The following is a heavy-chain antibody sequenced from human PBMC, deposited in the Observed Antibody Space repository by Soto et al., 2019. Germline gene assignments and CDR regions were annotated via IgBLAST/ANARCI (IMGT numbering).Heavy chain of an antibody. CDR2: IYYSGST. CDR1: GGSISSGDYY. D-gene: IGHD3-9*01. J-gene: IGHJ6*03. CDR3: ARSLGDILTGSPGNMDV. Sequence: PSETLSLACTVSGGSISSGDYYWSWIRQPPGKGLEWIGYIYYSGSTYYNPSLKSRVTISVDTSKNQFSLKLSSVTAADTAVYYCARSLGDILTGSPGNMDVWGKGTTVTVSS. V-gene: IGHV4-30-4*01.